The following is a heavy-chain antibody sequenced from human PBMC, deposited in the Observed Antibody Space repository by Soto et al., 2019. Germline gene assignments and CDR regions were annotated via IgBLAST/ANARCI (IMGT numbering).Heavy chain of an antibody. CDR2: IYYSGST. Sequence: SETLSLTCTVSGGSISSYYWSWIRQPPGKGLEWIGYIYYSGSTNYNPSLKSRVTISVDTSKNQFSLKLSSVTAADTAVYYCARERNWSGYDKYYYYYMDVWGKGTTVTVSS. J-gene: IGHJ6*03. D-gene: IGHD5-12*01. V-gene: IGHV4-59*01. CDR3: ARERNWSGYDKYYYYYMDV. CDR1: GGSISSYY.